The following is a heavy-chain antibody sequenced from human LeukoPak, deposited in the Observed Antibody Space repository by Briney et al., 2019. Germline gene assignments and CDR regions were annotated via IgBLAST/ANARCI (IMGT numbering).Heavy chain of an antibody. CDR2: ISGGGGST. D-gene: IGHD3-10*01. J-gene: IGHJ4*02. CDR1: GFTFSSYA. V-gene: IGHV3-23*01. CDR3: AKELLWFGELLYNVFDY. Sequence: PGGSLRLSCAASGFTFSSYAMSWVRQAPGKGLEWVSAISGGGGSTYYADSVNGRFTISRDNSKNTLYLQMNSLRAEDTAVYYCAKELLWFGELLYNVFDYWGQGTLVTVSS.